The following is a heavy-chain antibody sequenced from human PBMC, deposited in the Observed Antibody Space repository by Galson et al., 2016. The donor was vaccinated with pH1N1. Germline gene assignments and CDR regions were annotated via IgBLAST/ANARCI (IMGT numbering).Heavy chain of an antibody. J-gene: IGHJ3*02. CDR1: NSAT. Sequence: NSATWNWIRQSPSRGLEWLGRTYYRSKWYNDYAESVKSRIIISPDTSKNQLSLQPNSVTPADTAVYYCARGVIDYDFWSGYQDHAAFDIWGQGTMVIVSS. V-gene: IGHV6-1*01. CDR3: ARGVIDYDFWSGYQDHAAFDI. D-gene: IGHD3-3*01. CDR2: TYYRSKWYN.